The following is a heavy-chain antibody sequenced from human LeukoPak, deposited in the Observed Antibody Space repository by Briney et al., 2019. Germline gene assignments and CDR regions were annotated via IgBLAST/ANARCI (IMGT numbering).Heavy chain of an antibody. Sequence: SQTLSLTCAVSGGSINSGGYSWSWIRQPPGEGLEWIGYISYSGSTNYNPSLKSRVTISLDTSKNQFSLKLRSVTPADTAVYYCARGFDSKSTYFDYWGQGTLVTVSS. CDR2: ISYSGST. CDR1: GGSINSGGYS. J-gene: IGHJ4*02. D-gene: IGHD5-12*01. CDR3: ARGFDSKSTYFDY. V-gene: IGHV4-61*08.